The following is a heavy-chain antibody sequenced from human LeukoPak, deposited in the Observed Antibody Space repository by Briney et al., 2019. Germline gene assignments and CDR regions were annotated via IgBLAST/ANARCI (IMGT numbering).Heavy chain of an antibody. CDR1: GGSFSGYY. CDR3: ARVLVGPAASGLELPDAFDI. V-gene: IGHV4-34*01. Sequence: SETLSLTCAVYGGSFSGYYWSWIRQPPGKGLEWIGEINHSGSTNYNPSLKSRVTISVDTSKNQFSLRLSSVTAADTAVYYCARVLVGPAASGLELPDAFDIWGQGTMLPVSS. CDR2: INHSGST. J-gene: IGHJ3*02. D-gene: IGHD2-2*01.